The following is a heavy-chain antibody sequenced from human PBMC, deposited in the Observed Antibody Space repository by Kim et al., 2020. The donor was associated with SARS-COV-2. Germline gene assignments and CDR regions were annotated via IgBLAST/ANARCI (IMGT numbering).Heavy chain of an antibody. D-gene: IGHD3-10*01. CDR3: ARNYGYGSGSFYSY. V-gene: IGHV4-4*09. J-gene: IGHJ4*02. Sequence: NHPLKSRVAISVDTSKNQYSLKLSSVTAADTAVYYCARNYGYGSGSFYSYWSQGILVTVSS.